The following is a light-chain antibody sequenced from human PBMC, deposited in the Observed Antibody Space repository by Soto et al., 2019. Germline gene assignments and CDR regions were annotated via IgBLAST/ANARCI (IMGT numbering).Light chain of an antibody. Sequence: EIVLTQSPGTLSLSPGERATLSCRASQSVSSNYLAWCQQKPGQAPRLLIYGASSRATGIPDRFSGSGSGTHFTLTISRLEPEDFALYYCQQSGNSPWTFGQGTKVEIK. V-gene: IGKV3-20*01. CDR2: GAS. J-gene: IGKJ1*01. CDR1: QSVSSNY. CDR3: QQSGNSPWT.